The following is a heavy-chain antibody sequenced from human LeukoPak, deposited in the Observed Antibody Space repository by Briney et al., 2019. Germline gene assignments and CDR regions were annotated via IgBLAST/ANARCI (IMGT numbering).Heavy chain of an antibody. CDR1: GHTFTGYY. D-gene: IGHD7-27*01. V-gene: IGHV1-2*02. J-gene: IGHJ3*02. CDR2: INPNSGGT. Sequence: ASVKVSCKASGHTFTGYYMHWVRQAPGQGLEWMGWINPNSGGTNYAQKFQGRVTMTRDTSISTAYMVLSRLRSDDTAVYYCARTGDEFDAFDIWGQGTMVTVSS. CDR3: ARTGDEFDAFDI.